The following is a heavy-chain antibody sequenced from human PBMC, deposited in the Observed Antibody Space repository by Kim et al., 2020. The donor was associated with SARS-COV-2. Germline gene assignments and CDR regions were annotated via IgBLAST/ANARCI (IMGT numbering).Heavy chain of an antibody. CDR1: GGSFSGYY. V-gene: IGHV4-34*01. CDR3: ARSLSNTSGWGSHYCDF. Sequence: SETLSLTCAVYGGSFSGYYWSWIRQPPGKGLEWIGEINHSGRTNYNPSLKSRVTISVDTSKNQFSLKLTSVTAADTAVYYCARSLSNTSGWGSHYCDFWG. J-gene: IGHJ3*01. D-gene: IGHD3-10*01. CDR2: INHSGRT.